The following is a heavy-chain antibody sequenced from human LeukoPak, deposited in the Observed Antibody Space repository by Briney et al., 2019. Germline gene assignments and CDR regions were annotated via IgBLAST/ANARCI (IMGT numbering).Heavy chain of an antibody. Sequence: GESLKTSCKGSGYSFTSYWIGWVRQMPGKGLEWMGIIYPGDSDTRYSPSFQGQVTISADKSISTAYLQWSSLKASDTAMYYCARQRMGTIFGVVIRGYYFDYWGQGTLVTVSS. CDR1: GYSFTSYW. V-gene: IGHV5-51*01. J-gene: IGHJ4*02. CDR2: IYPGDSDT. CDR3: ARQRMGTIFGVVIRGYYFDY. D-gene: IGHD3-3*01.